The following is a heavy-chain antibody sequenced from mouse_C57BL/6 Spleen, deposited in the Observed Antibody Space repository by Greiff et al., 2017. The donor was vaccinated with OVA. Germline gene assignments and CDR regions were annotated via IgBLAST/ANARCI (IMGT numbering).Heavy chain of an antibody. V-gene: IGHV1-50*01. Sequence: VQLQQPGAELVKPGASVKLSCKASGYTFTSYWMQWVKQRPGQGLEWIGEIDPSDSYTNYNQKFKGKATLTVDTSSSTAYMQLSSLTSEDSAVYYCAGGQLRLPFAYWGQGTLVTVSA. CDR3: AGGQLRLPFAY. D-gene: IGHD3-2*02. CDR2: IDPSDSYT. CDR1: GYTFTSYW. J-gene: IGHJ3*01.